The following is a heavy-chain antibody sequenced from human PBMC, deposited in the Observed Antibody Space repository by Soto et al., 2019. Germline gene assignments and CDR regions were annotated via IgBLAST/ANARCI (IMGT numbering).Heavy chain of an antibody. Sequence: GSGPTLVNPTETLTLTCTVSGFSLTTGKMGVSWIRQPPGKALEWLAHIFSDNERSYSTSLQGRLTISKDTSGSQVVLSMTNVDPVDTATYYCARMNVDSYQFYYAMTSGAKGPRSPSP. D-gene: IGHD4-17*01. CDR2: IFSDNER. CDR1: GFSLTTGKMG. J-gene: IGHJ6*02. CDR3: ARMNVDSYQFYYAMTS. V-gene: IGHV2-26*01.